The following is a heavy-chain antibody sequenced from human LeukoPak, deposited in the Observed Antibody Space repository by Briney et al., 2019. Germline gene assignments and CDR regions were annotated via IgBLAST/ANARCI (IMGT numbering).Heavy chain of an antibody. Sequence: VASVKVSCKASGYTFTIYDINWVRQATGQGLEWMGWMNPNSGNTGYAQKFQGRVTITRNTSISTAYMELSSLRSEDTAVYYCARVLTTVVREDAFDIWGQGTMVTVSS. V-gene: IGHV1-8*03. CDR2: MNPNSGNT. CDR3: ARVLTTVVREDAFDI. D-gene: IGHD4-23*01. CDR1: GYTFTIYD. J-gene: IGHJ3*02.